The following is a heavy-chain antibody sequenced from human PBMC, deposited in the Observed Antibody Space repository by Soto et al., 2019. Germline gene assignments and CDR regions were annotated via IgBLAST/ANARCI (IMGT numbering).Heavy chain of an antibody. CDR3: ARGDGNYVPFDY. CDR2: IKQEGGEK. D-gene: IGHD3-16*01. CDR1: GFTFSNYW. Sequence: EVQLVESGGGLVQPGGSLRLSCAASGFTFSNYWMGWVRQAPGKGLEWVANIKQEGGEKHYVDSVKGRFTISTDNAKNTVYLQMPSLRAEDTAVYYCARGDGNYVPFDYWGQGTLVTVSS. J-gene: IGHJ4*02. V-gene: IGHV3-7*03.